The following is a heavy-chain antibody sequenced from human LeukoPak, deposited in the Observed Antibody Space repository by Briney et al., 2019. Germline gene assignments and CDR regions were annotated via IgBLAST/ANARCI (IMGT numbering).Heavy chain of an antibody. CDR3: ARVTTTLGFDY. D-gene: IGHD4-11*01. V-gene: IGHV1-69*13. Sequence: SVTVSCKASGGTFSSHTISWVRQAPGQGLEWMGEIIPIFGTAKYAQKFQGRVTITADESTSTAYMELSSLRSEDTAVYYCARVTTTLGFDYWGQGTLVTVFS. J-gene: IGHJ4*02. CDR2: IIPIFGTA. CDR1: GGTFSSHT.